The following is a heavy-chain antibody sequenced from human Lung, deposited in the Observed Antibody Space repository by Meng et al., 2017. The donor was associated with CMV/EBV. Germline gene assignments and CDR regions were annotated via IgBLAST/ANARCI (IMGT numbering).Heavy chain of an antibody. CDR1: RGTFRSYS. V-gene: IGHV1-69*05. Sequence: SVXVSXKAPRGTFRSYSINWVRQAPGQGLEWMAGIIPMSGTANYAQKFQGRVTITTDTSTGTAYMELSSLRSDDTAVYYCARQYYEIWGGYGNWFGYYYGMDVXGRGXTVTVSS. J-gene: IGHJ6*02. CDR2: IIPMSGTA. CDR3: ARQYYEIWGGYGNWFGYYYGMDV. D-gene: IGHD3-3*01.